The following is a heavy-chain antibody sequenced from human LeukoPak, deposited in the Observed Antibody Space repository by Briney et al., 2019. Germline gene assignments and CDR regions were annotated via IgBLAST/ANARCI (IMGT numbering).Heavy chain of an antibody. CDR3: ARRRYYDSSGYYGYNWFDP. D-gene: IGHD3-22*01. V-gene: IGHV4-39*01. Sequence: SETLSLTCTVSGGSISSSSYYWGWIRQPPGKGLEWIGSIYYSGSTYYNPSLKSRVTISVDTSKNQFSLKLSSVTAADTAVYYCARRRYYDSSGYYGYNWFDPWGQGTLVTVSS. CDR1: GGSISSSSYY. CDR2: IYYSGST. J-gene: IGHJ5*02.